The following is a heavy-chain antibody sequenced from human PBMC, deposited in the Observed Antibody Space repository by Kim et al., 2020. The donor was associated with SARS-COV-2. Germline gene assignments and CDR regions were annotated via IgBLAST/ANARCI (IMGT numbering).Heavy chain of an antibody. CDR1: GGSFSGYY. J-gene: IGHJ5*02. D-gene: IGHD3-10*01. CDR2: INHSGST. Sequence: SETLSLTCAVYGGSFSGYYWSWIRQPPGKGLEWIGEINHSGSTNYNPSLKSRVTISVDTSKNQFSLKLSSVTAADTAVYYCARGDYYGSGRPGFDPWGQGTLVTVSS. CDR3: ARGDYYGSGRPGFDP. V-gene: IGHV4-34*01.